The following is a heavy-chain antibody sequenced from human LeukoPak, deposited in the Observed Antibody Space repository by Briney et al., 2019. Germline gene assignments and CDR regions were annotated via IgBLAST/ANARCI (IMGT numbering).Heavy chain of an antibody. D-gene: IGHD2-15*01. CDR2: IYWDDDK. CDR3: AHSDCSGGSCPFDY. CDR1: GFSLSTSGVG. Sequence: SGPTLVKPTQTLTLTCTFSGFSLSTSGVGVGWIRQPPGKALEWLALIYWDDDKRYSPSLERRLTITKDTSKNQAVLTMTNMDPVDTATYYCAHSDCSGGSCPFDYWGQGTLVTVSS. J-gene: IGHJ4*02. V-gene: IGHV2-5*02.